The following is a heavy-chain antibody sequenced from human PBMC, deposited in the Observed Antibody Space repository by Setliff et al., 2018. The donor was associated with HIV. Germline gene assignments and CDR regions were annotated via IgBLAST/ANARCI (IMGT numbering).Heavy chain of an antibody. CDR3: ATSPGTYSDSSASYFDY. V-gene: IGHV5-51*03. CDR1: EYSFTNNW. CDR2: IYLSDSDT. D-gene: IGHD6-6*01. J-gene: IGHJ4*02. Sequence: PGESLKISCKGSEYSFTNNWIGWVRQMPGKGPEWMGIIYLSDSDTRYSRSFQGQVTISVDQSITTAYLQWSSLKASDTAMYYCATSPGTYSDSSASYFDYWGQGTLVTVSS.